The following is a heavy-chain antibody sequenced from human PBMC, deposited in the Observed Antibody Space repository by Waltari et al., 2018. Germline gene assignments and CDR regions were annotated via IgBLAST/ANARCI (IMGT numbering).Heavy chain of an antibody. Sequence: QVQLVQSGAEVKKPGASVKVSCKASGYTFTGYYMHWVRQAPGQGLEWMGWINPNSGGTNYAQKFQGRFTMTRDTSISTAYMELSRLTSDDTAVYYCARLRGDYVTQHPYWGQEPWSPSPQ. CDR2: INPNSGGT. J-gene: IGHJ4*01. CDR3: ARLRGDYVTQHPY. CDR1: GYTFTGYY. D-gene: IGHD4-17*01. V-gene: IGHV1-2*02.